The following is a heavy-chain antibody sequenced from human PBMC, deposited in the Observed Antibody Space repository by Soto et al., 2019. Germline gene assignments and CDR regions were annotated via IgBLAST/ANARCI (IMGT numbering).Heavy chain of an antibody. CDR2: LRGGGGST. CDR1: GFTFSSYA. V-gene: IGHV3-23*01. D-gene: IGHD2-15*01. J-gene: IGHJ5*02. Sequence: EVQLLESGGGLVQPGGSLRLSCAASGFTFSSYAMSWVRRAPGKGLEWVAVLRGGGGSTYYADSVKGRCTIFRENTNSTLFQQMNGWVGDDSAVYYCAQLEGRICPGPAPRNWFDPWGQGTLGTVSS. CDR3: AQLEGRICPGPAPRNWFDP.